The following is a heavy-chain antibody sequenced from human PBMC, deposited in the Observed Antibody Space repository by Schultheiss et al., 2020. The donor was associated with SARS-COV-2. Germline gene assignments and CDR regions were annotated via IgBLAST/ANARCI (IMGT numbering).Heavy chain of an antibody. V-gene: IGHV4-38-2*02. CDR1: GDSVSSAGYY. CDR2: IYHSGST. J-gene: IGHJ4*02. Sequence: SETLSLTCTVSGDSVSSAGYYWSWIRQPPGKGLEWIGSIYHSGSTYYNPSLKSRVTISVDTSKNQFSLKLSSVTAADTAVYYCARRGYYDSSGYFGYWGQGTLVTVSS. D-gene: IGHD3-22*01. CDR3: ARRGYYDSSGYFGY.